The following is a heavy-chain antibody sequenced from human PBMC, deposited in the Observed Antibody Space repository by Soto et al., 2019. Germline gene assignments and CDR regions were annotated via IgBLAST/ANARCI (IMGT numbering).Heavy chain of an antibody. CDR3: AIEGREGAFDI. CDR1: GFTFSSYG. J-gene: IGHJ3*02. Sequence: GGSLRLSCAASGFTFSSYGMHWVRQAPGKGLEWVAVIWYDGSNKYYADSVKGRFTISRDNSKNTLYLQMNSLRAEDTAVYYCAIEGREGAFDIWGQGTMVTVSS. CDR2: IWYDGSNK. V-gene: IGHV3-33*01. D-gene: IGHD1-26*01.